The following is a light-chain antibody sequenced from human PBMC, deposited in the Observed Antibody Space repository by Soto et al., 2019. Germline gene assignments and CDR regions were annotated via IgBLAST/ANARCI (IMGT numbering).Light chain of an antibody. V-gene: IGLV1-44*01. J-gene: IGLJ1*01. CDR3: AAWDDSLNGYV. Sequence: QSVLTQPPSASGTLGQRVTISCSGSCSNIGINTVNWYQQLPGTAPKLLIYSNNQRPSGVPDRFSGSKSGTSASLAISGLQSEDEADYFCAAWDDSLNGYVFGTGTKLTVL. CDR2: SNN. CDR1: CSNIGINT.